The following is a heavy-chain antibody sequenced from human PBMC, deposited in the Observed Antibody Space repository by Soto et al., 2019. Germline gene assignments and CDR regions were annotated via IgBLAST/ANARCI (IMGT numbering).Heavy chain of an antibody. Sequence: SVKVSCKASGGTFSSHTISWVRQAPGQGLEWMGRINPLFGITNYAQKFQGRVAITADKSTSTAYMELSSLRSEDTAIYYCEGFCSGGSCYPIDYWGHGTLVTVSS. CDR3: EGFCSGGSCYPIDY. V-gene: IGHV1-69*02. D-gene: IGHD2-15*01. J-gene: IGHJ4*01. CDR1: GGTFSSHT. CDR2: INPLFGIT.